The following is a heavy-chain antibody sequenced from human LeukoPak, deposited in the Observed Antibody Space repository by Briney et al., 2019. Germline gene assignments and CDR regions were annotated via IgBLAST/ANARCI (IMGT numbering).Heavy chain of an antibody. CDR1: GYTFTGYY. J-gene: IGHJ4*02. Sequence: GASVNVSCKSSGYTFTGYYIHWVRQAPGQGLEWMGGIIPIFGTANYAQKFQGRVTITADKSTNTAYMELSSLRSEDTAVYYCARVPPYTTSRDKYYFDYWGQGTLVTVSS. CDR2: IIPIFGTA. CDR3: ARVPPYTTSRDKYYFDY. V-gene: IGHV1-69*06. D-gene: IGHD1-1*01.